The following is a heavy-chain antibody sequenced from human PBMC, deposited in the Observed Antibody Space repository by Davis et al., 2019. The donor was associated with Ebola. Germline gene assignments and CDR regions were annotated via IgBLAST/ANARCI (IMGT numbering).Heavy chain of an antibody. Sequence: SETLSLTCTVSGGSIRSSSHYWGWIRQPPGKGLEWMGSIFRTGATSYNPSLKSRVTISVDTSKNHFSLKLSSVAAADTAVYYCAKVEAVAGTGWWGQGTLVTVSS. D-gene: IGHD6-19*01. CDR1: GGSIRSSSHY. V-gene: IGHV4-39*02. J-gene: IGHJ4*02. CDR2: IFRTGAT. CDR3: AKVEAVAGTGW.